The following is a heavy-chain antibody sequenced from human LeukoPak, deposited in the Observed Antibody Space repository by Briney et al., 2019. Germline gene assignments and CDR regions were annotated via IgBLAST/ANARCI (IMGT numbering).Heavy chain of an antibody. CDR1: GGTFSSYA. CDR3: ARERRWLQFNFDY. CDR2: IIPIFGTA. V-gene: IGHV1-69*13. D-gene: IGHD5-24*01. J-gene: IGHJ4*02. Sequence: GASVKVSCKASGGTFSSYAISWVRQAPGQGLEWMGGIIPIFGTANYAQKFQGRVTITADESTSTAYMELSSLRSEDTAVYYCARERRWLQFNFDYWGQGTLVTVSS.